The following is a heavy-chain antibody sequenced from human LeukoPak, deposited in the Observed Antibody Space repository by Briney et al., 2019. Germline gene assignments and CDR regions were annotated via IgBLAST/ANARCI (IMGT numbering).Heavy chain of an antibody. J-gene: IGHJ6*03. CDR1: GGSISSYY. CDR3: AREVVDATPSRDYYYYMDV. V-gene: IGHV4-4*07. D-gene: IGHD2-15*01. CDR2: IYISGST. Sequence: TSETLSLTCTVSGGSISSYYWSWIRQPAGKGPEWIGRIYISGSTNYNPSLKSRVTMSIDTSKNQFSLQLTFVTAADTAVYYCAREVVDATPSRDYYYYMDVWGKGTTVTVSS.